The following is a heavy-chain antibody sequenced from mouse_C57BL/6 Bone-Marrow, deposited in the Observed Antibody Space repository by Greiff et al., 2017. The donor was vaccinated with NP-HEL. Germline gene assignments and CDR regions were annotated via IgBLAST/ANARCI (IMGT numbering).Heavy chain of an antibody. CDR3: ARPIYYYGSSPYYYAMDY. V-gene: IGHV1-85*01. Sequence: VQLQQSGPELVKPGASVKLSCKASGYTFTSYDINWVKQRPGQGLEWIGWIYPRDGSTKYNEKFKGKATLTVDTSSSTAYMELHSLTSEDSAVYFCARPIYYYGSSPYYYAMDYWGQGTSVTVSS. CDR1: GYTFTSYD. CDR2: IYPRDGST. J-gene: IGHJ4*01. D-gene: IGHD1-1*01.